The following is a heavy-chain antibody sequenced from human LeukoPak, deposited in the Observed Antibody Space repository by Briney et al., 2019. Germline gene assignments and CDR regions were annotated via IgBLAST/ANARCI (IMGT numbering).Heavy chain of an antibody. V-gene: IGHV1-18*01. CDR3: ARDELATAGNKYLYYGMDV. Sequence: ASVKVSCKASRYTFTSYGISWVRQAPGQGLEWMGWISAYNGNTNYAQKLQGRVTMTTDTSTSTAYMELRSLRSDDTAVYYCARDELATAGNKYLYYGMDVWDQGTTVTVSS. CDR1: RYTFTSYG. J-gene: IGHJ6*02. CDR2: ISAYNGNT. D-gene: IGHD6-13*01.